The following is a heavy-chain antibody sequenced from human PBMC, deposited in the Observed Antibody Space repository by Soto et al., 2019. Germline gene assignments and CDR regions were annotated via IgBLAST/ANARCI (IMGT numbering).Heavy chain of an antibody. D-gene: IGHD6-19*01. J-gene: IGHJ4*02. CDR2: IWYDGSNK. Sequence: GGSLRLSCAASGLTFRNYGMHWVRRAPGKGLEWVALIWYDGSNKYYADSVRGRFTISRDNSENTLYLQMNSLRAEDTAVYYCARDQGVSTGSPFDYWGQGTLVTVSS. CDR1: GLTFRNYG. CDR3: ARDQGVSTGSPFDY. V-gene: IGHV3-33*01.